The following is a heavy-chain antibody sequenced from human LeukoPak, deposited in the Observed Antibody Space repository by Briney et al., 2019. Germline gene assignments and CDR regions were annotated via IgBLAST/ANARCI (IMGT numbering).Heavy chain of an antibody. D-gene: IGHD5-12*01. CDR2: INPKSGGT. J-gene: IGHJ6*03. CDR1: GYTFTNYY. CDR3: ARDRSGGYLYYYYYYMDV. V-gene: IGHV1-2*02. Sequence: ASVKVSCKASGYTFTNYYMYWVRQAPGQGLEWMGWINPKSGGTNYAQKLQGRVTMTTDTSTSTAYMELRSLRSDDTAVYYCARDRSGGYLYYYYYYMDVWGKGTTVTISS.